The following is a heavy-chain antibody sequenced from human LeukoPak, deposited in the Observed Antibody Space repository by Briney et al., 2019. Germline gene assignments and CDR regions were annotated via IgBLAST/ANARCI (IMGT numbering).Heavy chain of an antibody. CDR1: GGSFSGYY. CDR3: ARGLMGYYDFWSGPHD. Sequence: TSETLSLTCAVYGGSFSGYYWSWIRQPPGKGLEWIGEINHSGSTNYNPPLKSRVTISVDTSKNQFSLKLSSVTAADTAVYYCARGLMGYYDFWSGPHDWGQGTLVTVSS. V-gene: IGHV4-34*01. J-gene: IGHJ4*02. D-gene: IGHD3-3*01. CDR2: INHSGST.